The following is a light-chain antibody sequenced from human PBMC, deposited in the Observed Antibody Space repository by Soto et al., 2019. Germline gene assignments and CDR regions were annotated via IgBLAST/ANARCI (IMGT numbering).Light chain of an antibody. CDR3: CSYAGSNTYV. V-gene: IGLV2-23*01. Sequence: QSALTQPASVSWSPGQSITISCTGTSSDVGNYNLVSWYQQHPGKAPKVMIYAGSNRPSGVSHRFSGFKSGNTASLTISGLQAEDEADYHCCSYAGSNTYVFGTGTKVTVL. J-gene: IGLJ1*01. CDR2: AGS. CDR1: SSDVGNYNL.